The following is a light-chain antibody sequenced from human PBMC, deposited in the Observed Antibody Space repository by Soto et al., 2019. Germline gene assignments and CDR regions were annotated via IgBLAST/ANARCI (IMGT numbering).Light chain of an antibody. J-gene: IGLJ1*01. Sequence: SYELTQPPSVSVAPGHTARISCGGNNIGSKTVHWYQLKPGQAPVLVVYDDSNRPSGIPERFSGSNSGNTATLTISRVEAGDEADYYCQVWDTSSDPYVFGTGTKVTVL. CDR2: DDS. CDR1: NIGSKT. V-gene: IGLV3-21*02. CDR3: QVWDTSSDPYV.